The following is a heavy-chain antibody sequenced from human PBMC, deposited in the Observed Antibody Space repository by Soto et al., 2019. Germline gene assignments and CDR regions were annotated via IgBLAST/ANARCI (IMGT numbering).Heavy chain of an antibody. CDR2: INPNSGGT. V-gene: IGHV1-2*04. CDR1: GYTFTGYY. D-gene: IGHD2-2*01. CDR3: AREVVPAAMSYYYHGMDG. Sequence: ASVKVSCKASGYTFTGYYMHWVRQAPGQGLEWMGWINPNSGGTNYAQKFQGWVTMTRDTSISTAYMELSRLRSDDTAVYYCAREVVPAAMSYYYHGMDGWGQGTTVTFSS. J-gene: IGHJ6*02.